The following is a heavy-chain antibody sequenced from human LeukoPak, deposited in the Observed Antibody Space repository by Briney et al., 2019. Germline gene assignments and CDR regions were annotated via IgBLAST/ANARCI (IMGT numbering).Heavy chain of an antibody. CDR3: ARDGNWGSLRGAFDI. CDR2: IYPNSGGT. Sequence: ASVKVSCKASGYTFTVYYMHWVRQAPGQGLEWIGWIYPNSGGTNYAQNFQGRVTMTRDTSISTAYMELSRLRSDDTAVYYCARDGNWGSLRGAFDIWGQGTMVTVSS. D-gene: IGHD7-27*01. V-gene: IGHV1-2*02. CDR1: GYTFTVYY. J-gene: IGHJ3*02.